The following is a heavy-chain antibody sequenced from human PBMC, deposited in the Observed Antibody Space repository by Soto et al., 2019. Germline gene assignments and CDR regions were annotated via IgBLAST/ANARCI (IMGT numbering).Heavy chain of an antibody. CDR3: AKLSDSSGLFDY. D-gene: IGHD3-22*01. CDR2: ISYDGSNK. Sequence: QVQLVESGGGVVQPGRSLRLSCAASGFTFSSYGMHWVRQAPGKGLEWVAVISYDGSNKYYADSVKGRFTISRDNSKNTLYLQMNSLRAEDTAVYYCAKLSDSSGLFDYWGQGTLVTVSS. CDR1: GFTFSSYG. V-gene: IGHV3-30*18. J-gene: IGHJ4*02.